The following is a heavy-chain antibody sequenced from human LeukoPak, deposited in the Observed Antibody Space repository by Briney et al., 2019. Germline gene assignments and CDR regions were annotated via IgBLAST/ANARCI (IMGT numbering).Heavy chain of an antibody. J-gene: IGHJ4*02. CDR2: IKSKTDGGTT. D-gene: IGHD6-13*01. Sequence: GGSLRLSCAASGFTFSNAWMSWVRQAPGKGLEWVGRIKSKTDGGTTDYAAPVKGRFTISRDDSKNTLYLQMNSLKTEDTAVYYCTTGPGYSSSWNDYWGQGTLVTVSS. CDR3: TTGPGYSSSWNDY. CDR1: GFTFSNAW. V-gene: IGHV3-15*01.